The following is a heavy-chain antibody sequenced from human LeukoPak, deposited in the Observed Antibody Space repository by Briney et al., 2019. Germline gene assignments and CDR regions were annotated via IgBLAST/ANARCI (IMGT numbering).Heavy chain of an antibody. CDR1: GGSISSGGFY. CDR2: IYYSGTT. V-gene: IGHV4-31*03. D-gene: IGHD5-18*01. CDR3: ARGTTDGYSYGRFDY. J-gene: IGHJ4*02. Sequence: SETLSLTCTVSGGSISSGGFYWSWIRQHPGKGLEWLGYIYYSGTTYYNPSFKSRVTFSVDTSKNQFSLKPNPVTAADTALYYCARGTTDGYSYGRFDYWGQGTLVTVSS.